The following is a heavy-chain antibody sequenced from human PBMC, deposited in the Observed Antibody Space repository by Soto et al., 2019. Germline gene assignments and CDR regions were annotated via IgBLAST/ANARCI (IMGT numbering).Heavy chain of an antibody. V-gene: IGHV4-34*01. J-gene: IGHJ6*02. CDR1: GGSFSGYY. Sequence: SETLSLTCAVYGGSFSGYYWSWIRQPPGKGLEWIGEINHSGSTNYNPSLKSRVTISVDTSKNQFSLKLSSVTAADTAVYYCARDSRFLEWLNGMDVWGQGTTVTVSS. D-gene: IGHD3-3*01. CDR2: INHSGST. CDR3: ARDSRFLEWLNGMDV.